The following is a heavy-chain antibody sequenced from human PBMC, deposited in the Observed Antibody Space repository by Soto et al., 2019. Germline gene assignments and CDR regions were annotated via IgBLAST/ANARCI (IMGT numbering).Heavy chain of an antibody. D-gene: IGHD3-22*01. CDR3: VRDRRIYYSDPHDEFVASDYEV. J-gene: IGHJ3*01. Sequence: QVQLIQSEAEVKKPGSSVRVSCTASGGIFGSHGFSWVRQAPGQRLEWVGGFIPIFRTLTYTEKFQARVRIAANASTNTVFLDLSSLTSEDTVVYYCVRDRRIYYSDPHDEFVASDYEVWGQGTMVSVSS. V-gene: IGHV1-69*01. CDR2: FIPIFRTL. CDR1: GGIFGSHG.